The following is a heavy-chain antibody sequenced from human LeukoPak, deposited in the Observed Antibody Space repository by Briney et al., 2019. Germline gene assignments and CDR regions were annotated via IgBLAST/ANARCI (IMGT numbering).Heavy chain of an antibody. J-gene: IGHJ4*02. CDR2: IYSAAST. D-gene: IGHD1-26*01. CDR1: GFTVSSNY. CDR3: AREPSGTYWLDY. Sequence: GSLRLSCAASGFTVSSNYMSWVRQPPGKGLEWVSVIYSAASTYYADSVKGRVTISRDNSKNTLYLQMNSLRAEDTAVYYCAREPSGTYWLDYWGQGTLVTVSS. V-gene: IGHV3-66*02.